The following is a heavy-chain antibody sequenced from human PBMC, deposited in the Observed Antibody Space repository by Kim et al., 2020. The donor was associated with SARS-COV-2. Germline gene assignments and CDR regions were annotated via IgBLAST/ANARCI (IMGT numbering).Heavy chain of an antibody. CDR2: ISGSGGST. CDR3: AKDGIEGFGELFPFDY. D-gene: IGHD3-10*01. Sequence: GGSLRLSCAASGFTFSSYAMSWVRQAPGKGLEWVSAISGSGGSTYYADSVKGRFTISRDNSKNTLYLQMNNLRAEDTAVYYCAKDGIEGFGELFPFDYWGQGTLVTVSS. J-gene: IGHJ4*02. CDR1: GFTFSSYA. V-gene: IGHV3-23*01.